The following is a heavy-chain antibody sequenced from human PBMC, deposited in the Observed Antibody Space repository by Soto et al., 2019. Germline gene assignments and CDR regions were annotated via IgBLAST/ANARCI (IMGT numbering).Heavy chain of an antibody. J-gene: IGHJ4*02. Sequence: VVPLRLSCAVAEVRCSRYAMGWIRQAPGKGPEWVAIISGRGDESVYLDSVRGRFSVLRDNSKNILYLQMTSLRAEDTATYFCARGTSYGFWRGPLPYFAAWGLGTPVPSPQ. CDR3: ARGTSYGFWRGPLPYFAA. CDR2: ISGRGDES. V-gene: IGHV3-23*01. CDR1: EVRCSRYA. D-gene: IGHD3-3*01.